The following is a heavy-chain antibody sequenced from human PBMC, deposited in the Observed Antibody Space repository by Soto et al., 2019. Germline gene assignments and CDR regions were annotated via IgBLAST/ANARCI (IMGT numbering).Heavy chain of an antibody. Sequence: ASVKVSCKASGGTFSSYAISWVRQAPGQGLEWMGGIIPIFGTANYAQKFQGRVTITADESTSTAYMELSSLRSEDTAVYYCASKPVDTAMDPYFDYGGKGTLVT. V-gene: IGHV1-69*13. CDR3: ASKPVDTAMDPYFDY. CDR1: GGTFSSYA. J-gene: IGHJ4*02. CDR2: IIPIFGTA. D-gene: IGHD5-18*01.